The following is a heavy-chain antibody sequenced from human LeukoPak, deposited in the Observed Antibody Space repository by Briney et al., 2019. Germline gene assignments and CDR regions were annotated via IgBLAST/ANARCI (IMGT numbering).Heavy chain of an antibody. D-gene: IGHD5-24*01. CDR1: GFTFSSYE. Sequence: GGSLRLSCAASGFTFSSYEMNWVRQAPGKGLEWVSYISSSGSTIYYADSVKGRFTISRDNAKNSLYLQMNGLRAEDTAVYYCARDPEMATTLFDYWGQGTLVTVSS. CDR3: ARDPEMATTLFDY. CDR2: ISSSGSTI. V-gene: IGHV3-48*03. J-gene: IGHJ4*02.